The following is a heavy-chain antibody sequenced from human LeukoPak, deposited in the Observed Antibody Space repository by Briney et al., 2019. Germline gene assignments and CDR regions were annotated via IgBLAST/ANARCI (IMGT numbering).Heavy chain of an antibody. CDR1: GFTFSSIW. CDR2: IEHDGSET. V-gene: IGHV3-7*02. Sequence: GGSLRLSCATSGFTFSSIWMSWVRQAPGKGLEWVANIEHDGSETNYVDSVKGRFTISRDNAKNSLHLQMNSLRVEDTAVYYCAKNGGPHGMDVWGQGTTVTVSS. J-gene: IGHJ6*02. CDR3: AKNGGPHGMDV. D-gene: IGHD3-16*01.